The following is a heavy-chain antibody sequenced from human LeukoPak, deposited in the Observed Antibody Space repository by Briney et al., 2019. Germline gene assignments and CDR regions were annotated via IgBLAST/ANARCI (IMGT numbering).Heavy chain of an antibody. V-gene: IGHV4-59*08. CDR1: GGSISSYY. CDR2: IYYSGST. CDR3: ATSLTYDSSGYDYVGFDY. Sequence: SETLSLTCTVSGGSISSYYWSWIRQPPGKGLEWIGYIYYSGSTNYNPSLKSRVTISVDTSKNQFSLKLSSVTAADTAVYYCATSLTYDSSGYDYVGFDYWGQGTLVTVSS. J-gene: IGHJ4*02. D-gene: IGHD3-22*01.